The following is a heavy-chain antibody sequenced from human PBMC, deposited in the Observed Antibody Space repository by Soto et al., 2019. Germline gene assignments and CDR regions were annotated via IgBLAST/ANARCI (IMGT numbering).Heavy chain of an antibody. V-gene: IGHV1-18*01. CDR3: ARDLYGMVVAAATPTTEYNWFDP. J-gene: IGHJ5*02. Sequence: QVQLVQSGAEVKKPGASVKVSCKASGYTFTSYGISWVRQAPGQGLEWMGWISAYNGNTNYAQKLQGRVTMTTDTSTSTPYMELRSLRSDDTAVYYCARDLYGMVVAAATPTTEYNWFDPWGQGTLVTVSS. CDR1: GYTFTSYG. CDR2: ISAYNGNT. D-gene: IGHD2-15*01.